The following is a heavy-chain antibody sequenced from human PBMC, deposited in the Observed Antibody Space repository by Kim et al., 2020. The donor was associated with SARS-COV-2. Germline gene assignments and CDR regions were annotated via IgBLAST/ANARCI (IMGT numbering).Heavy chain of an antibody. D-gene: IGHD6-19*01. CDR3: ASIASIAVADY. Sequence: NYADSGKGLFTIARDNAKNSLYLQMNSLRDDDTAVYYCASIASIAVADYWGQGTLVTVSS. J-gene: IGHJ4*02. V-gene: IGHV3-11*06.